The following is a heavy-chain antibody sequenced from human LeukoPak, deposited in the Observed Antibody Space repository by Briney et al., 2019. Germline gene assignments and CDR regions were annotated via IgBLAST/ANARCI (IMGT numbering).Heavy chain of an antibody. CDR2: ISSSSSYI. V-gene: IGHV3-21*01. CDR3: ARDCPRISGIHFDY. Sequence: GGSLRLSCAASGFTFSSYSMNWVRQAPGKGLEWVSSISSSSSYIYYADSVKGRFTISRDNAKNSLYLQVNSLRAGDTAVYYCARDCPRISGIHFDYWGQGTLVTVSS. J-gene: IGHJ4*02. CDR1: GFTFSSYS. D-gene: IGHD3-10*01.